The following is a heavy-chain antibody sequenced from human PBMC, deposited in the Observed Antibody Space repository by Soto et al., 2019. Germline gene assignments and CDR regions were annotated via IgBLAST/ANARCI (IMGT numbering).Heavy chain of an antibody. J-gene: IGHJ5*02. CDR3: ARADHGRAPRGGNWFDP. D-gene: IGHD4-17*01. V-gene: IGHV1-18*01. Sequence: QVHLVQSGGEVKKPGASVKVSCKASGYTFTNYGVAWVRQAPGQGLEWMGWTSAYTLNTNYAQKFQGRVTVTTDTATSTAYMELRSPRPDDTDVYYCARADHGRAPRGGNWFDPWGQGTLVTVSS. CDR2: TSAYTLNT. CDR1: GYTFTNYG.